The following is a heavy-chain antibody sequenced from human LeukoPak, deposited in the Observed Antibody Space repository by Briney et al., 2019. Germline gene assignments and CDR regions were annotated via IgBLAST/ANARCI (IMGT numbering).Heavy chain of an antibody. CDR1: AASISSYC. D-gene: IGHD3-10*01. V-gene: IGHV4-4*07. CDR3: ARDFKRKEWFGDRNWFDP. CDR2: IYTSGST. J-gene: IGHJ5*02. Sequence: SQTLSLTCTVSAASISSYCWSWVRQPAGKGLEWIGRIYTSGSTNDNPSLKSRVTMSVDTSKNQFSLKLSSVTAADTAVYHCARDFKRKEWFGDRNWFDPWGQGTLVTVSS.